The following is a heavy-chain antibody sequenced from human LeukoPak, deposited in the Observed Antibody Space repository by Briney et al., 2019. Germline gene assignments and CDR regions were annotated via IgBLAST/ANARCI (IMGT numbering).Heavy chain of an antibody. J-gene: IGHJ3*02. Sequence: TSETLSLTCTVSGGSMGSYWTWIRQPPGKGLEWIGYIYYSGSTNYNPSLKSRVTISVDTSKNQFSLKLSSVTAADTAVYYCARSRDYVWGSYRLDAFDIWGQGTMVTVSS. D-gene: IGHD3-16*02. CDR1: GGSMGSY. V-gene: IGHV4-59*01. CDR3: ARSRDYVWGSYRLDAFDI. CDR2: IYYSGST.